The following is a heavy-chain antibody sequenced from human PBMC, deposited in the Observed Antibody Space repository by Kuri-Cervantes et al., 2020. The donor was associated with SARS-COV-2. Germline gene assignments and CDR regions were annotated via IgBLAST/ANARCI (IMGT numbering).Heavy chain of an antibody. CDR2: IYHSGST. Sequence: SQTLSLTCAVSGYSISSDYYWSWIRQPPGKGLEWIGSIYHSGSTYYNPSLKSRVTISVDTSKNQFSLKLSSVTAADTAVYYCARVGDYDFWSGLYNWFDPWGQGTLVTVSS. CDR3: ARVGDYDFWSGLYNWFDP. J-gene: IGHJ5*02. D-gene: IGHD3-3*01. V-gene: IGHV4-38-2*01. CDR1: GYSISSDYY.